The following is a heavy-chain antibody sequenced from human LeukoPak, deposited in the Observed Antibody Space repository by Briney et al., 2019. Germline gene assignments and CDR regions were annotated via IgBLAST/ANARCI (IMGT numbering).Heavy chain of an antibody. D-gene: IGHD3-22*01. CDR2: INLIGRT. Sequence: SETLSLTCAVYGGSFSDYYWSWIRQPPGKGLEWIGEINLIGRTNHNPSLKSRVTISVDTSKNQFSLRLSSVTAADTAVYYCARVTYDSTSYHNAMDVWGQGTTVT. J-gene: IGHJ6*02. CDR3: ARVTYDSTSYHNAMDV. CDR1: GGSFSDYY. V-gene: IGHV4-34*01.